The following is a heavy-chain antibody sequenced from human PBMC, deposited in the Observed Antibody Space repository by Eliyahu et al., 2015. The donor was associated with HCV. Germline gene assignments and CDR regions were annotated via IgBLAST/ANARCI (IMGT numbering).Heavy chain of an antibody. CDR2: INWNGGST. CDR3: ARGNSGRNWFDP. Sequence: EVQLVESGGGVVRPGGSLRLSCVASGFTFDDYGINWVRQAPGKGLEWVSGINWNGGSTGYADSVKGRFTISRDNAKNSLYLQMNSLRAEDTALYHCARGNSGRNWFDPWGQGTLVTVSS. J-gene: IGHJ5*02. D-gene: IGHD6-19*01. CDR1: GFTFDDYG. V-gene: IGHV3-20*01.